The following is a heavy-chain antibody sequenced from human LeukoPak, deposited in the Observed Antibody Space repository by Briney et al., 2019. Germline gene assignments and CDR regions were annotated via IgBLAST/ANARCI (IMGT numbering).Heavy chain of an antibody. CDR1: GFSLNSGGEA. V-gene: IGHV2-5*04. D-gene: IGHD5-18*01. CDR2: VYWHNDE. CDR3: VHRRGYHYGYGAFDH. Sequence: SGPTLVKSTQTVTLTCSFSGFSLNSGGEAVGWVRQPPGKAPEFLNLVYWHNDERYSPSLRARLNITKDASKNQVVLTMINMDPVDTGTYYCVHRRGYHYGYGAFDHWGQGTRLIVSS. J-gene: IGHJ4*02.